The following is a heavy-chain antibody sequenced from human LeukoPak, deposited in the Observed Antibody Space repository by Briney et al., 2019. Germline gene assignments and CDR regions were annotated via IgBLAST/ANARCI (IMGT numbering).Heavy chain of an antibody. CDR1: GGSFSGYY. Sequence: SETLSLTCAVYGGSFSGYYWSWIRQPPGKGLEWIGEINHSGSTNYNPSLKSRVTISVDTSKNQFSLKLSSVTAADTAVYYCARGLRRGIAAAGSPFDYWGQGTLVTVSS. J-gene: IGHJ4*02. CDR2: INHSGST. V-gene: IGHV4-34*01. CDR3: ARGLRRGIAAAGSPFDY. D-gene: IGHD6-13*01.